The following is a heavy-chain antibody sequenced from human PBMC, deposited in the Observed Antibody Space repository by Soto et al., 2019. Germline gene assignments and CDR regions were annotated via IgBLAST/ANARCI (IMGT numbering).Heavy chain of an antibody. CDR1: GGSISSYY. Sequence: SETLSLTCTVFGGSISSYYWSWIQQSPGKGLEWIGYIYYTGYTNYNPSLKSRVTISVDTSKNQFSLNVSSVTAADTAVYYCARVKWFGESGFDYWGQGTLVTVSS. CDR3: ARVKWFGESGFDY. V-gene: IGHV4-59*01. D-gene: IGHD3-10*01. J-gene: IGHJ4*02. CDR2: IYYTGYT.